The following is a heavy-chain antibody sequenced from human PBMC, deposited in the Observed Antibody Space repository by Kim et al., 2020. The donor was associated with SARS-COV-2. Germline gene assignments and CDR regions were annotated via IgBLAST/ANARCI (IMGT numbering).Heavy chain of an antibody. V-gene: IGHV3-48*03. CDR2: ISSSGSTI. J-gene: IGHJ4*02. D-gene: IGHD4-17*01. CDR1: GFTFSSYE. Sequence: GGSLRLSCAASGFTFSSYEMNWVRQAPGKGLEWVSYISSSGSTIYYADSVKGRFTISRDNAKNSLYLQINSLRAEDTAVYYCARVGLGSVDYDYWGQGTLVTVSS. CDR3: ARVGLGSVDYDY.